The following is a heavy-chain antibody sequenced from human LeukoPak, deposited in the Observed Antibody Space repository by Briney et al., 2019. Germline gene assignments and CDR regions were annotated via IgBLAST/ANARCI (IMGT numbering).Heavy chain of an antibody. J-gene: IGHJ4*02. CDR1: GYTFTSYD. CDR3: ARDHVVVPAADIDY. CDR2: MNPNSGNT. D-gene: IGHD2-2*01. V-gene: IGHV1-8*01. Sequence: GASVKVSCKASGYTFTSYDINWVRQATGQGLEWMGWMNPNSGNTGYAQKFQGRVTMTRDMSTSTVYMELSSLRSEDTAVYYCARDHVVVPAADIDYWGQGTLVTVSS.